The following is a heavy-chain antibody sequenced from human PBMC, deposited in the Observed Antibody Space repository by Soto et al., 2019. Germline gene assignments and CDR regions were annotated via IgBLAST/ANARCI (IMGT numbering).Heavy chain of an antibody. D-gene: IGHD2-2*03. CDR2: VYHTGTT. Sequence: PSETLSLTCDVSGASITTHYWSWIRQAPGKGLEWIGNVYHTGTTDYNSSLKSRVTISVDTSKDQFSLNMNSVTAADTAVYYCARRLFGNGSTLDSWGQGALVTVSS. CDR1: GASITTHY. CDR3: ARRLFGNGSTLDS. J-gene: IGHJ4*02. V-gene: IGHV4-59*11.